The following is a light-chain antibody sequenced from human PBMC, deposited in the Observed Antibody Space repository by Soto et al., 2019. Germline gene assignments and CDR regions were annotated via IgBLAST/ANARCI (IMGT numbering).Light chain of an antibody. J-gene: IGKJ3*01. CDR3: QQYDNLPLFT. CDR1: QDISNY. V-gene: IGKV1-33*01. CDR2: DAS. Sequence: DIQMTQSPSSLSASVGDRVTITCQASQDISNYLNWYQQKPGKAPKLLIYDASNLETGVPSRFSGSGSGTDFTFTISSRRPEDIATYYCQQYDNLPLFTFGPGTKVDIK.